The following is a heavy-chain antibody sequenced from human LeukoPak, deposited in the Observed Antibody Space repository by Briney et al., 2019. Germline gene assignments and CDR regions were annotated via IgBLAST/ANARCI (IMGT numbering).Heavy chain of an antibody. J-gene: IGHJ4*02. CDR2: MNPNNGNT. D-gene: IGHD2-15*01. CDR1: GFTFTRYD. V-gene: IGHV1-8*01. Sequence: RASVKVCCKASGFTFTRYDINWVRQASGQGLEWMGWMNPNNGNTGYAQKFQGRVTLTTDTSTSTTYMELRSLRSDDTAMYFCARALSISGGTCYDYWGQGTLVTVSS. CDR3: ARALSISGGTCYDY.